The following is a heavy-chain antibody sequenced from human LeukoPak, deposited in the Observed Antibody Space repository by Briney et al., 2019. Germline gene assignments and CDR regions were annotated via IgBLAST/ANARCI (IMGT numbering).Heavy chain of an antibody. J-gene: IGHJ6*03. V-gene: IGHV3-30*02. CDR2: IRYDGSNK. D-gene: IGHD6-13*01. CDR1: GFTFSSYG. Sequence: PGGSLRLSCAASGFTFSSYGMHWVRQAPGKGLEWVAFIRYDGSNKYYADSVKGRFTISRDNSKNTLYLQMNSLRAEDTAVYYCAKDWSAAAGNDYYYYYYMDVWGKGTTVTVSS. CDR3: AKDWSAAAGNDYYYYYYMDV.